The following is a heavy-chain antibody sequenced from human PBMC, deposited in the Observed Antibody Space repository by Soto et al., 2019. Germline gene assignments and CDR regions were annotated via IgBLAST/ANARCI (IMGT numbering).Heavy chain of an antibody. CDR2: ISAYNGNT. CDR1: GYTFTSYG. CDR3: AMVDVYVTPSPQDV. V-gene: IGHV1-18*01. D-gene: IGHD3-16*01. Sequence: GASVKVSCKASGYTFTSYGISWVRQPPGQGLEWMGWISAYNGNTNYAQKLQGRVTMTTDTSTSTAYMELRSLRSNDTAIYYCAMVDVYVTPSPQDVWGQGTTVTVSS. J-gene: IGHJ6*02.